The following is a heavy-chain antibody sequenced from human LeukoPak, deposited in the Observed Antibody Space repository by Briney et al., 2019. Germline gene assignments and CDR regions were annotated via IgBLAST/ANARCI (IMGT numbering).Heavy chain of an antibody. Sequence: PGGSLRLSCAASGFTFSSYSMNWVRQAPRKGLEWVSSISSSSSYIYYADSVKGRFTSSRDNAKNSLYLQMNSLGAEDTGVYYCERVWELRGVLFDYWGEGTLVIVSS. J-gene: IGHJ4*02. V-gene: IGHV3-21*01. D-gene: IGHD1-26*01. CDR3: ERVWELRGVLFDY. CDR1: GFTFSSYS. CDR2: ISSSSSYI.